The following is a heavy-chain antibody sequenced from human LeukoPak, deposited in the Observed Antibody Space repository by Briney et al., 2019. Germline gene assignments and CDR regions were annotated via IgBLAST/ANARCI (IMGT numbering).Heavy chain of an antibody. CDR2: IRSKAYGGTT. D-gene: IGHD2-2*01. J-gene: IGHJ4*02. V-gene: IGHV3-49*03. CDR3: TSGFGLRSTSLDY. CDR1: GFTFGDYA. Sequence: GGSLRLSCTASGFTFGDYAMSWFRQAPGKGLEWVGFIRSKAYGGTTEYAASVKGRFTISRDDSKSIAYLQMNSLKTEDTAVYYCTSGFGLRSTSLDYWGQGTLVTVSS.